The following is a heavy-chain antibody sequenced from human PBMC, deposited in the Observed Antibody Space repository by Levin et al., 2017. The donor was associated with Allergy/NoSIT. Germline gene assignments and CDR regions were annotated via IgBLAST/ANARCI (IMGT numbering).Heavy chain of an antibody. CDR3: ARNFWTTLRGVNFDY. V-gene: IGHV1-2*02. CDR2: INTHSGEP. D-gene: IGHD3-10*01. J-gene: IGHJ4*02. CDR1: GYRFTDYY. Sequence: GESLKISCKASGYRFTDYYIQWLRQAPGQGLEWLGWINTHSGEPQYAQKFQGKIIMTRDTSISTAYMQLRGLRSDDTARYYCARNFWTTLRGVNFDYGGQGKLVTV.